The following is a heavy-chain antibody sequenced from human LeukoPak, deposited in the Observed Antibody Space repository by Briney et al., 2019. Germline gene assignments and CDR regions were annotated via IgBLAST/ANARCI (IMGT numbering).Heavy chain of an antibody. CDR2: ISGRGDSI. V-gene: IGHV3-23*01. J-gene: IGHJ4*02. Sequence: PGGSLRLSCAASGFTFRSYPMSWVRQAPGKGLEWVSSISGRGDSIYYADSVKGRFTISRDNSKNTLYLQMNSLRAEDTAVYYCAPSVLPSFDYWGQGTLVIVSS. D-gene: IGHD3-3*01. CDR1: GFTFRSYP. CDR3: APSVLPSFDY.